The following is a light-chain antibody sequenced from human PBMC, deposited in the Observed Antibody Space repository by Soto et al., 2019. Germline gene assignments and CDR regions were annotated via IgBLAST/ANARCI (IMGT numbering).Light chain of an antibody. Sequence: DIEMTQSPSSLSASVGDRVTLSCRASQSFRSQLKWYQQKPGKAPKLLIYAASSMQSGVPSRFSGSGSGTDFTLTISSLQPEDSATYYCQQSHSTPITFGQGTRLE. V-gene: IGKV1-39*01. J-gene: IGKJ5*01. CDR3: QQSHSTPIT. CDR2: AAS. CDR1: QSFRSQ.